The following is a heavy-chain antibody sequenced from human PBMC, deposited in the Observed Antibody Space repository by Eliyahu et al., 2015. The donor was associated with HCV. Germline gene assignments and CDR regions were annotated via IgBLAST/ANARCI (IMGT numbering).Heavy chain of an antibody. CDR3: AREGVRYYDSSGSPIRGAFDI. D-gene: IGHD3-22*01. V-gene: IGHV1-69*04. CDR2: IIPIFGIA. J-gene: IGHJ3*02. CDR1: GGTFSSYA. Sequence: QVQLVQSGAEVKKPGSSVKVSCKASGGTFSSYAISWVRQAPGQGLEWMGRIIPIFGIANYAQKFQGRVTITADKSTSTAYMELSSLRSEDTAVYYCAREGVRYYDSSGSPIRGAFDIWGQGTMVTVSS.